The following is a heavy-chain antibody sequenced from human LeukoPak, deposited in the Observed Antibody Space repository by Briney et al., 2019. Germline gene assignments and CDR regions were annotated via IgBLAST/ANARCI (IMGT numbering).Heavy chain of an antibody. Sequence: PGGSLRLSCAASGFTFSTYWMHWVRQAPGKGLLWVSFINNDGSTTSYADSVRGRFTISRDNAKNTRYLQMNSLRAEDTAVYYCANSISVAGTYAFNIWGQGTMVTVSS. D-gene: IGHD6-19*01. J-gene: IGHJ3*02. CDR2: INNDGSTT. V-gene: IGHV3-74*01. CDR3: ANSISVAGTYAFNI. CDR1: GFTFSTYW.